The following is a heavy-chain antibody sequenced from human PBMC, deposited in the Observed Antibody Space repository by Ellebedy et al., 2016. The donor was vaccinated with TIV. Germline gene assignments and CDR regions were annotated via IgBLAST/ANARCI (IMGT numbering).Heavy chain of an antibody. CDR1: GFTFSSYA. V-gene: IGHV3-23*01. CDR2: ISGSGGST. D-gene: IGHD1-1*01. CDR3: AKTGTTGTLLPYCFDY. Sequence: GESLKISCAASGFTFSSYAMSWVRQAPGKGLEWVSGISGSGGSTYYADSVKGRFTISRDNSKNTLYLQMNSLRAEETAVYFCAKTGTTGTLLPYCFDYWGQGTLVTVSS. J-gene: IGHJ4*02.